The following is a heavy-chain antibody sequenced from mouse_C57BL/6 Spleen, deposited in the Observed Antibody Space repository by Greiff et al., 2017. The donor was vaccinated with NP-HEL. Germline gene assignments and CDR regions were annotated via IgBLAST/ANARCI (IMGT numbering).Heavy chain of an antibody. CDR1: GYTFTGYW. Sequence: QVQLQQSGAELMKPGASVKLSCKATGYTFTGYWIEWVKQRPGHGLEWIGEILPGSGSTNYNEKFKGKATFTADTSSNTAYMQLSSLTTEDSAIYYCARLDDYDARFAYWGQGTLVTVSA. D-gene: IGHD2-4*01. J-gene: IGHJ3*01. CDR3: ARLDDYDARFAY. CDR2: ILPGSGST. V-gene: IGHV1-9*01.